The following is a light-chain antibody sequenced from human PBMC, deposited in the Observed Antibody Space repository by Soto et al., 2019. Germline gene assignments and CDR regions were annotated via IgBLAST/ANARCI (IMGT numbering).Light chain of an antibody. CDR1: QSIGTW. V-gene: IGKV1-5*01. Sequence: DIQMTQSPSTLSASVGARVTITCRASQSIGTWLAWYQHRPGKAPSLLIYDASTLRSGVPSRFSGSGSGTEFTRTISSLQADDFATYYCQQSYTYPLTFGQGTRLDIK. J-gene: IGKJ5*01. CDR3: QQSYTYPLT. CDR2: DAS.